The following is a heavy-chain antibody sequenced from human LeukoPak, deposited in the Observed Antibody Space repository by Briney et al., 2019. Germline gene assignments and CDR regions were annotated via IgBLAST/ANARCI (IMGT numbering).Heavy chain of an antibody. D-gene: IGHD3-16*01. CDR2: IYSGGST. CDR1: GFTVSSNY. J-gene: IGHJ6*03. V-gene: IGHV3-53*01. CDR3: ARDRRWGPGYYYYYMDV. Sequence: GGSLRLSCAASGFTVSSNYMSWVRQAPGKGLEWVSVIYSGGSTYYADSVKGRFTISRDNSKNTLHLQMNSLRAEDTAVYYCARDRRWGPGYYYYYMDVWGKGTTVTVSS.